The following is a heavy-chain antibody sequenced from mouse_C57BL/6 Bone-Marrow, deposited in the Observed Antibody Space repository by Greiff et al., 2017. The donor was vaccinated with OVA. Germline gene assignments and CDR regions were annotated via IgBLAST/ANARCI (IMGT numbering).Heavy chain of an antibody. CDR1: GYTFTSYG. V-gene: IGHV1-81*01. Sequence: QVQLKESGAELARPGDSVKLSCKASGYTFTSYGISWVKQRTGQGLEWIGEIYPRSGNTYYNEKFKGKATLTADKSSSTAYMELRSLTSEDSAVYFCARNLYAMDYWGQGTSVPVSS. CDR3: ARNLYAMDY. CDR2: IYPRSGNT. J-gene: IGHJ4*01.